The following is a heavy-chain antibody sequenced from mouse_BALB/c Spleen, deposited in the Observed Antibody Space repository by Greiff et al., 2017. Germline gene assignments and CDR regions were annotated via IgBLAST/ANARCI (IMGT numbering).Heavy chain of an antibody. D-gene: IGHD2-3*01. CDR3: TRRDGYYAFAY. V-gene: IGHV1S22*01. Sequence: LQQPGSELVRPGASVKLSCKASGYTFTSYWMHWVKQRPGQGLEWIGNIYPGSGSTNYDEKFKSKATLTVDTSSSTAYMQLSSLTSEDSAVYYCTRRDGYYAFAYWGQEALVTVSA. J-gene: IGHJ3*01. CDR1: GYTFTSYW. CDR2: IYPGSGST.